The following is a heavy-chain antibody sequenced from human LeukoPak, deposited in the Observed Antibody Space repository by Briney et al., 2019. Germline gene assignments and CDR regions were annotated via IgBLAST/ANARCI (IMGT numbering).Heavy chain of an antibody. J-gene: IGHJ5*02. V-gene: IGHV1-69*13. Sequence: ASVKVSCKASGGTXSSYAISWVRQAPGQGLDWMGGIIPIFGTANYAQKFQGRVTITADESTSTAYMELSSLRSEDTAVYYCARSIDYYYDSSGYCPWGQGTLVTVSS. CDR3: ARSIDYYYDSSGYCP. D-gene: IGHD3-22*01. CDR2: IIPIFGTA. CDR1: GGTXSSYA.